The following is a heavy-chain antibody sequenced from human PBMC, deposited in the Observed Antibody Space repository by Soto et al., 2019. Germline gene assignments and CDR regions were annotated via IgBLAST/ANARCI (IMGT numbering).Heavy chain of an antibody. V-gene: IGHV3-7*01. CDR2: IKQDGSDK. CDR1: GFTFSSYW. Sequence: GGSLRLSCAASGFTFSSYWMSWVRQAPGKGLEWVANIKQDGSDKYYVGSVKGRFTIFRDNAKNSLYLQMNSLRAEDTAVYYCARLAYHFDYWGQGTLVTVSS. J-gene: IGHJ4*02. CDR3: ARLAYHFDY.